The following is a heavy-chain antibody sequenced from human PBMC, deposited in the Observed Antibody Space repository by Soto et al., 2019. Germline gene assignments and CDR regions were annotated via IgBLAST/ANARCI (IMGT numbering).Heavy chain of an antibody. Sequence: QVQLVESGGGVVQPGRSLRLSCAASGFTFSSYAMHWVRQAPGKGLEWVAVISYDGSNKYYADSVKGRFTISRDNSKNTLYLQMNSLRAEDTAVYYCARGSGGYDFWSGYPDYWGLGTLVTVSS. CDR1: GFTFSSYA. CDR3: ARGSGGYDFWSGYPDY. CDR2: ISYDGSNK. J-gene: IGHJ4*02. D-gene: IGHD3-3*01. V-gene: IGHV3-30-3*01.